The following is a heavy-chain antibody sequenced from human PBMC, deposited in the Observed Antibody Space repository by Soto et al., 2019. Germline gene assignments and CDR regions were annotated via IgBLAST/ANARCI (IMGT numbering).Heavy chain of an antibody. CDR2: IKGDEITT. J-gene: IGHJ4*02. V-gene: IGHV3-74*01. Sequence: EVQLVESGENLVQPGGSLRLSCAASGFTFSNYWIHWVRQAPGKGLVWVSRIKGDEITTNYADSVKGRFTISRDNAKNTVFRHMDSLRAEDTALYYCARGLYGAYGQDFWGQGVLVTVSS. CDR1: GFTFSNYW. CDR3: ARGLYGAYGQDF. D-gene: IGHD4-17*01.